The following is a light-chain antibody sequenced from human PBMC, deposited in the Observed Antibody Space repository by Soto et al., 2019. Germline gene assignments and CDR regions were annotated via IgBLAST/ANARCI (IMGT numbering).Light chain of an antibody. Sequence: QSALTQPASVSGSPGQSITISCTGSSSDVGSYNLVSWYQQLPGEAPKLMIYDGSKRPSGVSNRFSGYKSGNTASRTISGLQAEDGADDYCCYFERSITLVFGGGTKLTVL. CDR2: DGS. CDR3: CYFERSITLV. V-gene: IGLV2-23*01. J-gene: IGLJ2*01. CDR1: SSDVGSYNL.